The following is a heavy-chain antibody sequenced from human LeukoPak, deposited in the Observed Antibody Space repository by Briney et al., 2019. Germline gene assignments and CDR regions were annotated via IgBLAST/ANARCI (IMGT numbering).Heavy chain of an antibody. CDR1: GFTFSSYA. J-gene: IGHJ3*02. D-gene: IGHD3-10*01. Sequence: GGSLRLSCAASGFTFSSYAMSWVRQAPGKGLEWVSAISGSGGSTYYADSVKGRFTISRDNAKNSLYLQMNSLRAEDTAVYYCARDRITMVRGYDAFDIWGQGTMVTVSS. CDR3: ARDRITMVRGYDAFDI. CDR2: ISGSGGST. V-gene: IGHV3-23*01.